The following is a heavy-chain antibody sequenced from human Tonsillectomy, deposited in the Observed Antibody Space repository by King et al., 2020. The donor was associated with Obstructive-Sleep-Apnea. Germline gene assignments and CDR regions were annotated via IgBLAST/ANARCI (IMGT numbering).Heavy chain of an antibody. Sequence: VQLVESGGGLVQPGGSLRLSCAASGFTFSSYAMSWGRQAPGKGLEWVSALSGSCGSTYYADSGKGRFTISRDNSKNTLYLQMNSLRAEDTAVYYCAKEAVATVAREGYFQHWGQGTLVTVSS. CDR3: AKEAVATVAREGYFQH. V-gene: IGHV3-23*04. CDR1: GFTFSSYA. CDR2: LSGSCGST. J-gene: IGHJ1*01. D-gene: IGHD6-19*01.